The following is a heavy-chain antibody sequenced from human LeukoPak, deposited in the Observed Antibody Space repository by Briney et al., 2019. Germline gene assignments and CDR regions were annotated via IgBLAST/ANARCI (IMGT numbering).Heavy chain of an antibody. CDR2: ISSSGSTI. CDR1: GGSFSGYY. Sequence: KTSETLSLTCAVYGGSFSGYYWSWIRQAPGKGLEWVSYISSSGSTIYYADSVKGRFTISRDNAKNSLYLQMNSLRAEDTAVYYCARKEVFDLSSHFQHWGQGTLVTVSS. D-gene: IGHD3-10*02. J-gene: IGHJ1*01. CDR3: ARKEVFDLSSHFQH. V-gene: IGHV3-11*01.